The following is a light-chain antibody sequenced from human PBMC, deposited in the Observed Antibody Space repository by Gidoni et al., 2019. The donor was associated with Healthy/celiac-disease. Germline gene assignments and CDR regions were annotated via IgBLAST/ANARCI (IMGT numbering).Light chain of an antibody. J-gene: IGKJ1*01. V-gene: IGKV4-1*01. Sequence: DFLIPPSPNSLAVSLGERATINCKSSQSVLYSSNNKNYLAWYQQKPGQPPKLLIYWASTRESGVPDRFSGSGSGTDFTLNISSLEAEDVAVYYCQQYYRTPWTFGQGTKVEIK. CDR3: QQYYRTPWT. CDR1: QSVLYSSNNKNY. CDR2: WAS.